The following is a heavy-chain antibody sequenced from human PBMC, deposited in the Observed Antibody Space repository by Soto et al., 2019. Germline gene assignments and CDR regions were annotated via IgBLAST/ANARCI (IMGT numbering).Heavy chain of an antibody. D-gene: IGHD3-22*01. CDR1: GFSLSTSGMR. CDR3: ARTYDSSGYYFLDY. CDR2: IDWDDDK. Sequence: GSGPTLVNPTQTLTLTCTFSGFSLSTSGMRVSWIRQPPGKALEWLARIDWDDDKFYSTSLKTRLTISKDTSKNQVVLTMTNMDPVDTATYYCARTYDSSGYYFLDYWGQGTLVTVSS. V-gene: IGHV2-70*04. J-gene: IGHJ4*02.